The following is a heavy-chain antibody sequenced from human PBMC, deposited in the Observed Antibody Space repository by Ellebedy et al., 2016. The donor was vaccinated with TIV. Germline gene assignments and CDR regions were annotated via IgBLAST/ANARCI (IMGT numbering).Heavy chain of an antibody. Sequence: GGSLRLSCAASGFTFSSYAMSWVRQAPGKGLGWVSAISGSGGSTYYADSVKGRFTISRDNAKNTLYLQMNSLRAEDTAVYYCAREPHVSWFDPWGQGTLVTVSS. CDR2: ISGSGGST. J-gene: IGHJ5*02. V-gene: IGHV3-23*01. CDR1: GFTFSSYA. CDR3: AREPHVSWFDP.